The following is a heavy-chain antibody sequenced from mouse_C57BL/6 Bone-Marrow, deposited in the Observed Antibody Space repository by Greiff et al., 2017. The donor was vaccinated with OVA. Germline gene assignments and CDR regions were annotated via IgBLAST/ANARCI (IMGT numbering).Heavy chain of an antibody. CDR3: ARHKLDY. CDR1: GFTFSDYY. D-gene: IGHD4-1*01. J-gene: IGHJ2*01. CDR2: ISNGGGST. V-gene: IGHV5-12*01. Sequence: EVQLQQSGGGLVQPGGSLKLSCAASGFTFSDYYMYWVRQTPEKRLEWVAYISNGGGSTYYPDTVKGRFTISRDNAKNTLYLQMSRLKSEDTAMYYCARHKLDYWGQGTTLTVSS.